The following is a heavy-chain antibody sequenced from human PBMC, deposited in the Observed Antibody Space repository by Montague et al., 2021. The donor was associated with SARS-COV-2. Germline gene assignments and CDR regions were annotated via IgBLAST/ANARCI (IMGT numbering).Heavy chain of an antibody. V-gene: IGHV4-61*01. J-gene: IGHJ6*02. CDR2: IYYSGST. Sequence: SETLSLTCIVSGGSVSSGSYYWSWIRQPPGKGLEWVGYIYYSGSTNYNPSLKSRVTISVDTSKNQFSLKLSSVTAADTAVYYCARDPWRITIFGVVTRYGVAVWGQGTTVTVSS. CDR3: ARDPWRITIFGVVTRYGVAV. CDR1: GGSVSSGSYY. D-gene: IGHD3-3*01.